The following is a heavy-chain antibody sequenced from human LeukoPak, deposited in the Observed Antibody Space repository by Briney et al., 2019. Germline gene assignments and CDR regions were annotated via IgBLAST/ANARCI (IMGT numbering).Heavy chain of an antibody. J-gene: IGHJ6*03. CDR2: IYHSGST. Sequence: SETLSLTCTVSGGSISSYYWSWIRQPPGKGLEWIGSIYHSGSTYYNPSLKSRVTISVDTSKNQFSLKLSSVTAADTAVYYCASSGSKYYYYYMDVWGKGTTVTVSS. CDR3: ASSGSKYYYYYMDV. V-gene: IGHV4-59*08. CDR1: GGSISSYY. D-gene: IGHD3-22*01.